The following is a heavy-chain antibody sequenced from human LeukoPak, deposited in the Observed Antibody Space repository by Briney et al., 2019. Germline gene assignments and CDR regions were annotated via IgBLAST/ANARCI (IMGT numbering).Heavy chain of an antibody. CDR1: GFTFSSYA. D-gene: IGHD2-21*02. J-gene: IGHJ3*02. V-gene: IGHV3-64*01. Sequence: GGSLRLSCAASGFTFSSYAMHWVRQAPGKGLEYVSAISSNGGSTYYANSVKGRFTISRDNSKNTLYLQMGSLRAEDMAVYYCASSYCGGDCYSSHDAFDIWGQGTMVTVSS. CDR2: ISSNGGST. CDR3: ASSYCGGDCYSSHDAFDI.